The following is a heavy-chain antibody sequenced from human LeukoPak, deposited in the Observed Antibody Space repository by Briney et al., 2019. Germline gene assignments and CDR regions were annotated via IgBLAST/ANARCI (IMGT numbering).Heavy chain of an antibody. V-gene: IGHV4-59*01. J-gene: IGHJ4*02. CDR3: ARDNRDGYYPGVFDY. Sequence: PSETLSLTCTVSGGSISSYYWSWIRQPPGKGLEWIGYIYYSGSTNYNPSLKSRVTISVDTSKNQFSLKLSSVTAADTAVYYCARDNRDGYYPGVFDYWGQGTLVTVSS. CDR1: GGSISSYY. D-gene: IGHD5-24*01. CDR2: IYYSGST.